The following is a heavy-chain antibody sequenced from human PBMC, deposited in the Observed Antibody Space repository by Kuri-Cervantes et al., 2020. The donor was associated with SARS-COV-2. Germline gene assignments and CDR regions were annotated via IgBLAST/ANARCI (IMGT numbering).Heavy chain of an antibody. CDR3: ARAGSSWARYHYLDDMDV. Sequence: SETLSLTCTVSRGSINSSPYYWSWIRQPPGKGLEWIGSIHYSGNTHYDASLNSRVTISVATSKNQFSLKLSSVTAADTAVYYCARAGSSWARYHYLDDMDVWGQGTMVTVSS. J-gene: IGHJ6*03. CDR1: RGSINSSPYY. D-gene: IGHD6-13*01. V-gene: IGHV4-39*07. CDR2: IHYSGNT.